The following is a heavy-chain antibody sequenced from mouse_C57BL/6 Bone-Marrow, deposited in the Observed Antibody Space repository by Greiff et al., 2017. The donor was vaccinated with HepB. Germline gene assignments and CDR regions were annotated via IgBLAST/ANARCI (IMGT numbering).Heavy chain of an antibody. CDR1: GYSITSGYD. J-gene: IGHJ1*03. CDR3: ARDNLIYYYGSSYGYFDV. CDR2: ISYSGST. Sequence: EVKLMESGPGMVKPSQSLSLTCTVTGYSITSGYDWHWIRHFPGNKLEWMGYISYSGSTNYNPSLKSRISITHDTSKNHFFLKLNSVTTEDTATYYCARDNLIYYYGSSYGYFDVWGTGTTVTVSS. V-gene: IGHV3-1*01. D-gene: IGHD1-1*01.